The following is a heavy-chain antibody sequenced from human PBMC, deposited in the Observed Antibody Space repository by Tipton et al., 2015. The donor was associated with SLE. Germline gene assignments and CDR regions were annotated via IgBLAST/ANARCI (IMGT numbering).Heavy chain of an antibody. CDR3: ARTLGAIAHTVYDAFDI. D-gene: IGHD1-26*01. J-gene: IGHJ3*02. Sequence: TLSLTCTVSGGSFTNLYWYWIRQPPGKGLEWIGYIHYSGTTHDNPSLKSRVTMSVDMSKNQFSLRLTSVTAADTAVYYCARTLGAIAHTVYDAFDIWGQGKMVTVSS. CDR2: IHYSGTT. V-gene: IGHV4-59*11. CDR1: GGSFTNLY.